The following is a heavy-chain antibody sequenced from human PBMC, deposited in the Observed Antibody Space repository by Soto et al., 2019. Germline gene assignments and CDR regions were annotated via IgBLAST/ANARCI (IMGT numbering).Heavy chain of an antibody. J-gene: IGHJ4*02. CDR3: ARGLAAAGPFDY. Sequence: PSETLSLTCAVYGGSFSGYYWSWIRQPPGKGLEWIGEINHSGSTNYNPSLKSRVTISVDTSKNQSSLKLSSVTAADTAVYYCARGLAAAGPFDYWGQGTLVTVSS. V-gene: IGHV4-34*01. CDR2: INHSGST. CDR1: GGSFSGYY. D-gene: IGHD6-13*01.